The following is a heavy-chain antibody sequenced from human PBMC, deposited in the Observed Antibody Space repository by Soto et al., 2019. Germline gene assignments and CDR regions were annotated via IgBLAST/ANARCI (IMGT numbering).Heavy chain of an antibody. J-gene: IGHJ5*02. CDR3: ARAHSSSWFYNWFDP. V-gene: IGHV1-2*04. Sequence: GASVKVSCKASGYTFTGYYMHWVRQAPGQGLEWMGWINPNSGGTNYAQKFQGWVTMTRDTSISTAYMELSRLRSDDTAVYYCARAHSSSWFYNWFDPWGQGTLVTVSS. CDR2: INPNSGGT. D-gene: IGHD6-13*01. CDR1: GYTFTGYY.